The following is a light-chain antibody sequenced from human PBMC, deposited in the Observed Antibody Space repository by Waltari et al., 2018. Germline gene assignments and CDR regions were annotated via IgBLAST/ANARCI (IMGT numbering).Light chain of an antibody. CDR2: AAS. CDR1: QGISSW. V-gene: IGKV1-12*01. CDR3: QQYGSSPIT. J-gene: IGKJ5*01. Sequence: DIQMTQSPSSVSASVGDRVTITCRASQGISSWLAWYQQKPGKAPKLRIYAASSLQSGVPSRFSGSGSGTDFTLTISRLEPEDFAVYYCQQYGSSPITFGQGTRLEIK.